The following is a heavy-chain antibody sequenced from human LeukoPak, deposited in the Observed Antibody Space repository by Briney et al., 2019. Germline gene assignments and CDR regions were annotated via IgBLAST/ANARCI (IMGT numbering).Heavy chain of an antibody. CDR2: INSDGSST. Sequence: PGGSLRLSCAASGFTFSSYWMHWVRQAPGKGLVWVSRINSDGSSTSYADSVKGRFTISRDNAKNTLYLQMNGLRADDTAVYYCARVQGHPPNGLDIWGQGTMVTVSS. CDR1: GFTFSSYW. V-gene: IGHV3-74*01. J-gene: IGHJ3*02. D-gene: IGHD2-8*01. CDR3: ARVQGHPPNGLDI.